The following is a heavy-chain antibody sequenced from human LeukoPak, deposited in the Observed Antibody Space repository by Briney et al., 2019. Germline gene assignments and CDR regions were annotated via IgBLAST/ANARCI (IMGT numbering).Heavy chain of an antibody. V-gene: IGHV1-18*04. CDR2: ISAYNGNT. CDR1: GYTFTSYY. D-gene: IGHD6-6*01. Sequence: ASVKVSCKASGYTFTSYYMHWVRQAPGQGLEWMGWISAYNGNTNYAQKLQGRVTMTTDTSTSTAYMELRSLRSDDTAVYYCATSGPGMQLVRTWYYYYMDVWGKGTTVTVSS. CDR3: ATSGPGMQLVRTWYYYYMDV. J-gene: IGHJ6*03.